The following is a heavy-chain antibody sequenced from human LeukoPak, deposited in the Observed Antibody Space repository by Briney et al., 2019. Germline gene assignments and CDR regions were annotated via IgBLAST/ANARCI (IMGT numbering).Heavy chain of an antibody. D-gene: IGHD5-24*01. CDR3: AREGFHGAFDI. CDR2: INPSGGST. CDR1: GYTFTSCY. J-gene: IGHJ3*02. V-gene: IGHV1-46*01. Sequence: GASVKVSCKASGYTFTSCYMHWVRQAPGQGLEWMGIINPSGGSTSYAQKFQGRVTMTRDTSTSTVYMELSSLRSEDTAVYYCAREGFHGAFDIWGQGTMVTVSS.